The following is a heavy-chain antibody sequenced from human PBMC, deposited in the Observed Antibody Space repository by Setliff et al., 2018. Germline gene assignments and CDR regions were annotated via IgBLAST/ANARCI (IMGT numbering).Heavy chain of an antibody. CDR1: GFTFSNYA. CDR3: VKDRYCSDASCSPDYFDY. Sequence: GSLRLSCAASGFTFSNYAMSWVRRAPGKGLAWASGITGGGGSTYYADPVKGRFTISRDNSKNTLYLQMNSLRAEDTAVYYCVKDRYCSDASCSPDYFDYWGQGTLVTVSS. D-gene: IGHD2-15*01. V-gene: IGHV3-23*01. J-gene: IGHJ4*02. CDR2: ITGGGGST.